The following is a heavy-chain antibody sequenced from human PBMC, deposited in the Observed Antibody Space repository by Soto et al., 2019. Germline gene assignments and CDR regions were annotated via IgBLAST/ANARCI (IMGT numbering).Heavy chain of an antibody. D-gene: IGHD5-12*01. V-gene: IGHV4-38-2*01. J-gene: IGHJ4*02. CDR1: GYPISSGYY. CDR2: IHHSGST. CDR3: ARSSGYVPGGY. Sequence: SETLSLTCAVAGYPISSGYYWGWIRQPPGKGLEWIGIIHHSGSTYYNPSLRSRITISVDTSKNQFSLKMPSVTAADTAVYYCARSSGYVPGGYWGQGILVTVSS.